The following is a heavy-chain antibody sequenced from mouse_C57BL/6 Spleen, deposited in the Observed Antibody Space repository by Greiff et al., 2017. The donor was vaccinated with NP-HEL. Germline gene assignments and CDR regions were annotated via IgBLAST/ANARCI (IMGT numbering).Heavy chain of an antibody. CDR3: ARGITTVVAPYYYAMDY. CDR2: SRNKANDYTT. J-gene: IGHJ4*01. Sequence: EVKLMESGGGLVQSGRSLRLSCATSGFTFSDFYMEWVRQAPGKGLEWIAASRNKANDYTTEYSASVKGRFIVSRDTSQSILYLQMNALRAEDTAIYYCARGITTVVAPYYYAMDYWGQGTSVTVSS. CDR1: GFTFSDFY. D-gene: IGHD1-1*01. V-gene: IGHV7-1*01.